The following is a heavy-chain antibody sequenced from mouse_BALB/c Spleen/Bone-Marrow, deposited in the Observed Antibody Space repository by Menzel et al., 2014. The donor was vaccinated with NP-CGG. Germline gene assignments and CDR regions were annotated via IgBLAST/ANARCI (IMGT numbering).Heavy chain of an antibody. V-gene: IGHV5-17*02. J-gene: IGHJ2*01. CDR1: GFTFSSFG. Sequence: EVQRVESGGGLVRPGGSRKLSCAASGFTFSSFGMHWVRQAPEKGLEWVAYISSGSSTIFYADTVKGRFTVSRDNLKNTLFLQMTSLRSEDTAMYFCTRGGNWDDFDSWGQGTTLTVSS. CDR2: ISSGSSTI. CDR3: TRGGNWDDFDS. D-gene: IGHD4-1*01.